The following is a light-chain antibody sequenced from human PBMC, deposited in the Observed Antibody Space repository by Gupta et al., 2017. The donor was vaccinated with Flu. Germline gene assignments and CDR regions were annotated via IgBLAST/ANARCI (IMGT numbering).Light chain of an antibody. CDR3: QQYSRYPWT. Sequence: DIQMTQSPSTLSASVGDRVSITCRASQTINNWLAWYQQKPGKAPKLLIYEASSLESGVPSRFSGSGSGTEFTLTISSLQPDDFATYYCQQYSRYPWTCGQGTKVESK. V-gene: IGKV1-5*03. J-gene: IGKJ1*01. CDR1: QTINNW. CDR2: EAS.